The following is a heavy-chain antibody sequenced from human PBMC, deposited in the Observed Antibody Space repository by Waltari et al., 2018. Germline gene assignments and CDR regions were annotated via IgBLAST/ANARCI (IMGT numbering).Heavy chain of an antibody. Sequence: QVQLQQPGPRLVKPSQTLSLTCDISGDSVSRFGATWNWIRQYPSRGIEWLGRAHYNFTWYGHFAETVKSRITIDPDTSKNQFSLQLNSVTPEDTAVYYCARNNVDSASYYSTFDSWGQGTLVTVSS. V-gene: IGHV6-1*02. CDR2: AHYNFTWYG. CDR3: ARNNVDSASYYSTFDS. J-gene: IGHJ4*02. D-gene: IGHD3-10*01. CDR1: GDSVSRFGAT.